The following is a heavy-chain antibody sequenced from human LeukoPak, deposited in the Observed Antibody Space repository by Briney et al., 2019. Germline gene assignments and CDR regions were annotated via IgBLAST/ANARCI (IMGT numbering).Heavy chain of an antibody. D-gene: IGHD6-19*01. V-gene: IGHV4-59*01. CDR1: GGSICSYY. CDR2: IYYSGST. J-gene: IGHJ4*02. CDR3: ARTIAVADVPFDY. Sequence: SSETLSLTCTVSGGSICSYYWSWIRQPPGKGLEWIGYIYYSGSTNYNPSLKSRVTISVDTSKNQFSLKLSSATAADTAVYYCARTIAVADVPFDYWGQGTLVTVSS.